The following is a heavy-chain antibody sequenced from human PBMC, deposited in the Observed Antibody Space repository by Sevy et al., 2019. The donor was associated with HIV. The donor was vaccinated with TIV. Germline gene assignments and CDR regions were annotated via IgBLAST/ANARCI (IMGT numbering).Heavy chain of an antibody. J-gene: IGHJ1*01. V-gene: IGHV3-23*01. CDR1: GFTFSSYA. CDR3: ATRHHIVVVTAIFAEYFQH. D-gene: IGHD2-21*02. CDR2: ISGSGGST. Sequence: GGSLRLSCAGSGFTFSSYAMSWVRQAPGKGLEWVSAISGSGGSTYYADSVKGRFTISRDNSKNTLYLQMNSLRAEDTAVYYCATRHHIVVVTAIFAEYFQHWGQGTLVTVSS.